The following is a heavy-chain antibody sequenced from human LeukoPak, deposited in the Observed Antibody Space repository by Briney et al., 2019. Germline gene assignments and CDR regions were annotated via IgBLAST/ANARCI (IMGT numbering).Heavy chain of an antibody. J-gene: IGHJ4*02. CDR3: ARGRVDEYSGYDSGKGLDY. V-gene: IGHV4-34*01. CDR2: INHSGST. Sequence: PSETQSLTCAVYGGSFSGYYWSWIRQPPGKGLEWIGEINHSGSTNYNPSLKSRVTISVDTSKNQFSLKLSSVTAADTAVYYCARGRVDEYSGYDSGKGLDYWGQGTLVTVSS. CDR1: GGSFSGYY. D-gene: IGHD5-12*01.